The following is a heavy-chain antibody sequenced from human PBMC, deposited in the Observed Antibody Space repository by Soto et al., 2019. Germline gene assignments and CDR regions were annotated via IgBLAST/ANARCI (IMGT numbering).Heavy chain of an antibody. CDR1: GFTFSSYS. D-gene: IGHD3-22*01. J-gene: IGHJ4*02. V-gene: IGHV3-21*01. CDR2: ISSSSSYI. Sequence: GGSLKLSCAASGFTFSSYSMNWVRQAPGKGLEWVSSISSSSSYIYYADSVKGRFTISRDNAKNSLYLQMNSLRAEDTAVYYCARDCYDSSGYLALFDYWGQGTLVTVSS. CDR3: ARDCYDSSGYLALFDY.